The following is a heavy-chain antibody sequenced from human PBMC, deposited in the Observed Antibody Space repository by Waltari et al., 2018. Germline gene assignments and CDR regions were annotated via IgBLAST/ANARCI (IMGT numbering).Heavy chain of an antibody. Sequence: LVQSGAEVMKPGASVKVSCKVSRDAITDPHIHWVRRAPGQGLEWMGWINPNGGTTNYAQRYRGRITVTWDTSMTTSYMGLSGLRSDDTAVYYCAREYCGGDCRLFDYWGQGTLVTVSS. J-gene: IGHJ4*02. CDR3: AREYCGGDCRLFDY. CDR2: INPNGGTT. V-gene: IGHV1-2*02. D-gene: IGHD2-21*02. CDR1: RDAITDPH.